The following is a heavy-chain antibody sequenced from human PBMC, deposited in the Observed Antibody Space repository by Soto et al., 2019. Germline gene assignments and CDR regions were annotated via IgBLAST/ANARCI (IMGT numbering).Heavy chain of an antibody. D-gene: IGHD5-18*01. J-gene: IGHJ4*02. Sequence: ASVKVSCKLSGNTLTEISIHWVRQTPDTGLEWLGGFDPQDDERFFAQKFEGRLTMTEDTSTNTAYMELSSLRSEDTATYYCAQYRYGNFDYWGQGALVTVSS. CDR2: FDPQDDER. CDR1: GNTLTEIS. V-gene: IGHV1-24*01. CDR3: AQYRYGNFDY.